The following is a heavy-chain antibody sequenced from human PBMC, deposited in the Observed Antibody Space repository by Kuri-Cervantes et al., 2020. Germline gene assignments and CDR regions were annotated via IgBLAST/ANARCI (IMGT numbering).Heavy chain of an antibody. CDR1: GGSISSSNW. Sequence: SCAVSGGSISSSNWWSWVRQPPGKGLEWIGEIYHSGSTNYNPSLKSRVTISVDTSKNQFSLKLSSVTAADTAVYYCARGSSWYRDWFDPWGQGTLVTVSS. V-gene: IGHV4-4*02. CDR2: IYHSGST. J-gene: IGHJ5*02. D-gene: IGHD6-13*01. CDR3: ARGSSWYRDWFDP.